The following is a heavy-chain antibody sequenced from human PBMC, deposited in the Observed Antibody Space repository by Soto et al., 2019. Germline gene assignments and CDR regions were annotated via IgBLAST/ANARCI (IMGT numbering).Heavy chain of an antibody. D-gene: IGHD4-17*01. J-gene: IGHJ6*02. CDR2: IYYGGST. CDR3: ARDRTVTTRSLGSYGMDV. V-gene: IGHV4-30-4*01. CDR1: GGSISSGDYY. Sequence: SETLSLTCTVSGGSISSGDYYWSWIRQPPGKGLEWIGYIYYGGSTYYNPSLKSRVTISVDTSKNQFSLKLSSVTAADTAVYYCARDRTVTTRSLGSYGMDVWGQGTTVTGS.